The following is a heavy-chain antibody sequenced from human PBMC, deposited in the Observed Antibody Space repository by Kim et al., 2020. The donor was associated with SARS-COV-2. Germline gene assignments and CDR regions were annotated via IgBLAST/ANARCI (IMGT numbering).Heavy chain of an antibody. V-gene: IGHV1-3*01. J-gene: IGHJ4*02. CDR2: GHT. Sequence: GHTKYSQKFQGRVTITRDTSASTAYMELSSLRSEDTAVYYCARGFGRGANWGQGTLVTVSS. CDR3: ARGFGRGAN. D-gene: IGHD3-10*01.